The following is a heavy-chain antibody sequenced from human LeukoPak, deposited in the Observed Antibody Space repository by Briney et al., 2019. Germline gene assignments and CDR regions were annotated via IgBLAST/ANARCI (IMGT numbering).Heavy chain of an antibody. J-gene: IGHJ3*02. Sequence: PGGSLRLSCAASGFTFSSYAMSWVRQAPGKGLKWVSAISGSGGSTYYADSVKGRFTISRDNSKNTLYLQMNSLRAEDTAVYYCAKDAGGYYDSSGYFLGAVDIWGQGTMVTVSS. D-gene: IGHD3-22*01. CDR1: GFTFSSYA. V-gene: IGHV3-23*01. CDR2: ISGSGGST. CDR3: AKDAGGYYDSSGYFLGAVDI.